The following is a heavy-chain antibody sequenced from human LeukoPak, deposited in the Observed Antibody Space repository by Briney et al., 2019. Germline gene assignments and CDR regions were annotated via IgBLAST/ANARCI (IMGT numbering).Heavy chain of an antibody. D-gene: IGHD3-10*01. V-gene: IGHV4-59*01. Sequence: SETLSLTCTVSGGSISSYYWSWLRQPPGKGLEWIGYIYYSGSTNYNPSLKSRVTISVDTSKNQFSLKLSSVTAADTAVYYCARDKKIRKGSGSYSYYYYYMDVWGKGTTVTVSS. J-gene: IGHJ6*03. CDR1: GGSISSYY. CDR3: ARDKKIRKGSGSYSYYYYYMDV. CDR2: IYYSGST.